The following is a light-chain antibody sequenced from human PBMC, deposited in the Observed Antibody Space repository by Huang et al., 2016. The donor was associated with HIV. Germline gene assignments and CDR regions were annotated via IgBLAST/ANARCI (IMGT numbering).Light chain of an antibody. CDR3: QQSSNTPHT. Sequence: DIQMTQSPSSLSASVGDRVTVTCRASQNIRSYLNWYQQKAGKAPRLLIYAASSLQRGVPSRFRCSGSGTDFTLTISSLQREDFATYYCQQSSNTPHTFGQGTKVEIK. V-gene: IGKV1-39*01. J-gene: IGKJ1*01. CDR1: QNIRSY. CDR2: AAS.